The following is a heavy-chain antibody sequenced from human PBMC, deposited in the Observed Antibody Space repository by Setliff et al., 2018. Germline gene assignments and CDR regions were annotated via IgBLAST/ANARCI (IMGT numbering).Heavy chain of an antibody. D-gene: IGHD1-1*01. J-gene: IGHJ3*02. CDR1: GGSFDTYY. CDR3: RQAVVGRDVFDI. V-gene: IGHV4-34*01. Sequence: ASETLSLTCNVYGGSFDTYYWSWIRQPPGKGLEWFGEINQSGSGDYNPSFMGRVTISVDTSKKQFSLTLTSVTAADTALYYCRQAVVGRDVFDIWGQGTVVTVSS. CDR2: INQSGSG.